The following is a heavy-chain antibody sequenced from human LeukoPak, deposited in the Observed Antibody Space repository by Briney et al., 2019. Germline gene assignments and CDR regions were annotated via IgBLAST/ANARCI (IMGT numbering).Heavy chain of an antibody. Sequence: GGSLRLSCAASGFTFSSYAMHWVRQAPGKGLEWVAVISYDGSNKYYADSVKGRFTISRDNSKNTLYLQVNSLRAEDTAVYYCARIHYGSGSSSLFDYWGQGTLVTVSS. CDR3: ARIHYGSGSSSLFDY. CDR1: GFTFSSYA. V-gene: IGHV3-30-3*01. D-gene: IGHD3-10*01. CDR2: ISYDGSNK. J-gene: IGHJ4*02.